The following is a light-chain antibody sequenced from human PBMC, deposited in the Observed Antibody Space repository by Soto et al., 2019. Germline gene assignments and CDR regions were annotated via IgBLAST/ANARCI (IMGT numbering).Light chain of an antibody. CDR3: QQYGRSPLYT. V-gene: IGKV3-20*01. CDR1: QSVSGSY. Sequence: EIVLTQSTGTLSLSPGERATLSCMASQSVSGSYSAWYQQKPGQAPRLLIYGAYSRATGIPDRFSGSGSGRAFILTISKLELEYFALYYCQQYGRSPLYTLGQGTKLEIK. CDR2: GAY. J-gene: IGKJ2*01.